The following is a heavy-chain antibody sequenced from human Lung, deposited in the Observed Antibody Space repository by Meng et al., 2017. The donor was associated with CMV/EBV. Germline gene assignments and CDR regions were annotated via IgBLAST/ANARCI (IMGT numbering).Heavy chain of an antibody. CDR3: ARVRDIDDY. J-gene: IGHJ4*02. V-gene: IGHV4-39*01. CDR1: GGSISSGDYY. Sequence: GSLRLXCIVSGGSISSGDYYWGWIRQSPGKALEWIGSVYYTGRADYSPSLKNRVTISVDTSRNQFSLNLHSVIAADTAVYYCARVRDIDDYWGQGTLVTVSS. CDR2: VYYTGRA. D-gene: IGHD2-15*01.